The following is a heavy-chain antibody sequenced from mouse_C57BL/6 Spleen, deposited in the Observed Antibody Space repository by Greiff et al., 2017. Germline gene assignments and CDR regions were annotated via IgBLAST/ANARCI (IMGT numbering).Heavy chain of an antibody. J-gene: IGHJ4*01. V-gene: IGHV1-81*01. D-gene: IGHD2-5*01. CDR2: IYPRSGNT. CDR3: ARSTYYSSCEYYAMDY. CDR1: GYTFTSYG. Sequence: VQLQQSGAELARPGASVKLSCKASGYTFTSYGISWVKQRTGQGLEWIGEIYPRSGNTYYNEKFKGKATVTADKSYSTAYMELRILKSEDSAVYFCARSTYYSSCEYYAMDYWGQGTSVTVSS.